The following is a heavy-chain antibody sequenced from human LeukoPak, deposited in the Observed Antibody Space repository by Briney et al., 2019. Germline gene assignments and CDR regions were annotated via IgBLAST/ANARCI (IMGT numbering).Heavy chain of an antibody. CDR3: ARSPEVAAAGTCFDY. Sequence: SETLSLTCTVSGGSISSYYWSWIRQPPGKGLEWIGYIYYSGSTNYNPSLKSRVTISVDTSKNQFSLKLSSVTAADTAVYYCARSPEVAAAGTCFDYWGQGTLVTVSS. CDR1: GGSISSYY. D-gene: IGHD6-13*01. CDR2: IYYSGST. V-gene: IGHV4-59*01. J-gene: IGHJ4*02.